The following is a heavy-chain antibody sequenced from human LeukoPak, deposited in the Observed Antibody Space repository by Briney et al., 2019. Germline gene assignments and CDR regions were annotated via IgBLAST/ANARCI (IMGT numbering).Heavy chain of an antibody. CDR1: GGSISSQY. Sequence: SGTLTLTCTVSGGSISSQYWSWIRQPAGKGLKWIGRIYASGSTNYNPSLKSRVTISVDTSKNQFSLKLSSVTAADTAVYYCARGNVLLWFGEPLRWFDPWGQGTLVTVSS. CDR2: IYASGST. V-gene: IGHV4-4*07. CDR3: ARGNVLLWFGEPLRWFDP. D-gene: IGHD3-10*01. J-gene: IGHJ5*02.